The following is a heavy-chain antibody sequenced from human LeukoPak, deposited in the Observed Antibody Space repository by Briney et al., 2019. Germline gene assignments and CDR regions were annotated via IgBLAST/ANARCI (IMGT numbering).Heavy chain of an antibody. Sequence: PSETLSLTCAVYGGSLSGYYWSWIRQPPGKGLEWIGEISHSGSTNYNPSLKSRVTISVDTSKNQFSLKLSSVTAADTAVYYCARDTYYYDSSGYRLFDYWGQGTLVTVSS. CDR1: GGSLSGYY. J-gene: IGHJ4*02. CDR3: ARDTYYYDSSGYRLFDY. CDR2: ISHSGST. D-gene: IGHD3-22*01. V-gene: IGHV4-34*01.